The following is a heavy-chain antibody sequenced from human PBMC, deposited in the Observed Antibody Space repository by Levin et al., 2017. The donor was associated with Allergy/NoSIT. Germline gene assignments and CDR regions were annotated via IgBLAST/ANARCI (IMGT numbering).Heavy chain of an antibody. J-gene: IGHJ5*02. V-gene: IGHV1-69*10. Sequence: SVKVSCKASGGAFNTYVISWVRQAPGQGLEWMGGIVPALGQANYAQKFQSRMTISADESMGTVYMELNRLVSEDTAVYYCTRSYLAKWFDPWGQGTLVTVSS. D-gene: IGHD3-16*01. CDR2: IVPALGQA. CDR1: GGAFNTYV. CDR3: TRSYLAKWFDP.